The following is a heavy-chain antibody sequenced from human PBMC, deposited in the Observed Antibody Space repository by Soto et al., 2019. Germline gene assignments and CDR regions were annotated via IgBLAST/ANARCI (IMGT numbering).Heavy chain of an antibody. Sequence: QVQLVQSGAEVKKSGASVKVSCKASGYTFTSYGIIWVRQAPGQGLEWMGWISIYNGKTSYSQKLQGRVTMTTNTSTTIVYRELRSLRSDDTAVYYCARVASGSGLLDMGYYYMAVWGKGTTVTVSS. V-gene: IGHV1-18*01. D-gene: IGHD3-10*01. CDR3: ARVASGSGLLDMGYYYMAV. J-gene: IGHJ6*03. CDR1: GYTFTSYG. CDR2: ISIYNGKT.